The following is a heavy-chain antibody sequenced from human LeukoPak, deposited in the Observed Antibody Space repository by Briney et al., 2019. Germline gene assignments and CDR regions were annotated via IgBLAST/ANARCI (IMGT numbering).Heavy chain of an antibody. CDR2: IKSKTDGGTT. Sequence: PGGSLRLSCAASGFTFSNAWMSWVRQAPGKGLEWVGRIKSKTDGGTTDYAAPVKGRFTISRDDSKNTLYLQMNSLKTEDTAVYYCTTGNGGGRAPVPAWGQGTLVTVSS. J-gene: IGHJ4*02. D-gene: IGHD2-15*01. CDR1: GFTFSNAW. V-gene: IGHV3-15*01. CDR3: TTGNGGGRAPVPA.